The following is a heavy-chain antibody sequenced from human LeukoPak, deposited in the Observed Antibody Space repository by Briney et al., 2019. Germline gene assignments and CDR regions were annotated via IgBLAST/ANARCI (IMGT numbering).Heavy chain of an antibody. CDR2: IIPILGIA. CDR1: GGTFSSYT. J-gene: IGHJ6*03. Sequence: SVKVSCKASGGTFSSYTISWVRQARGQGLEWMGRIIPILGIANYAQKFQGRVTITADKSTSTAYMELSSLRFEDTAVYYCARVSWYYYDSSGTALLYYYMDVWGKGTTVTVSS. CDR3: ARVSWYYYDSSGTALLYYYMDV. V-gene: IGHV1-69*02. D-gene: IGHD3-22*01.